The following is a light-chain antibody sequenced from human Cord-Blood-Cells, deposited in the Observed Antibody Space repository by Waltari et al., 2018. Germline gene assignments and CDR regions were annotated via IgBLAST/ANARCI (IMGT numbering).Light chain of an antibody. V-gene: IGLV2-14*01. J-gene: IGLJ2*01. CDR3: SSYTSSSTVV. CDR1: SSDVGGYNY. CDR2: DVS. Sequence: QSALTQPASVSGSPGQSITISCTGTSSDVGGYNYVSWYQQHPGKAPQLNIYDVSNRPSGVSKRFSGSKSGNTASLTISGLQAEDDADYYCSSYTSSSTVVFGGGTKLTVL.